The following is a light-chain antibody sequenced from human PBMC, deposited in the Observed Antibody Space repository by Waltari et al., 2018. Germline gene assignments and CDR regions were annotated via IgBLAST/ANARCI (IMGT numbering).Light chain of an antibody. V-gene: IGKV3-15*01. Sequence: EKVLTQPPATLSVSPGERATLSCRASQSVRLNLAWYQQKPGQAPRLLIYGTSTRATGIPARFSGSGSGTEFTLTITSLQSEDFAVYYCQQYNNWPVTFGQGTKVEVK. CDR3: QQYNNWPVT. J-gene: IGKJ1*01. CDR2: GTS. CDR1: QSVRLN.